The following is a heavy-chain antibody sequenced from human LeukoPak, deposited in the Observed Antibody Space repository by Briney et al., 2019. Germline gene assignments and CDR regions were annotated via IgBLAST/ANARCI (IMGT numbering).Heavy chain of an antibody. J-gene: IGHJ4*02. Sequence: PGGSLRLSCAASGFTFSDHYMDWVRQAPGKGLEWVGRTRNKAKSYTTEYAASVKGRFTISRDDSKNSLYLQMNSLKTEDTAVYYCAKDLDPAEAAAPSGYWGQGTLVTVSS. V-gene: IGHV3-72*01. CDR1: GFTFSDHY. D-gene: IGHD6-13*01. CDR2: TRNKAKSYTT. CDR3: AKDLDPAEAAAPSGY.